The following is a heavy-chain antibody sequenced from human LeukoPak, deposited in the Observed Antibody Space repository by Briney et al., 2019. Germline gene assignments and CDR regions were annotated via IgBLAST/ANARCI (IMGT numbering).Heavy chain of an antibody. Sequence: SETLSLTCTVSGGSISNYYWSWIRQPPGEGLEWISFISYTGSTNYNPSLKSRVTVSVDTSKNQFSLKVTSVTAADTAVYYCARTIKSGNYYWFDPWGQGTLVTVSS. J-gene: IGHJ5*02. CDR3: ARTIKSGNYYWFDP. V-gene: IGHV4-59*01. D-gene: IGHD1-26*01. CDR2: ISYTGST. CDR1: GGSISNYY.